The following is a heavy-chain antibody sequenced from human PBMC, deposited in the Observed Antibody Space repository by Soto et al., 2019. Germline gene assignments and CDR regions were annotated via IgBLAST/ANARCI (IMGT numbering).Heavy chain of an antibody. J-gene: IGHJ6*03. CDR2: IGTAGDT. Sequence: EVQLVESGGGLVQPGGSLRLSCAASGFTFSSYDMHWVRQATGKGLEWVSAIGTAGDTYYPGSVKGRFTISRENAKNSLYLQMNSPRAGDTAVYYCARAFNPDDVWNHGFYYYMDVWGKGTTVTVSS. V-gene: IGHV3-13*01. CDR1: GFTFSSYD. CDR3: ARAFNPDDVWNHGFYYYMDV. D-gene: IGHD1-1*01.